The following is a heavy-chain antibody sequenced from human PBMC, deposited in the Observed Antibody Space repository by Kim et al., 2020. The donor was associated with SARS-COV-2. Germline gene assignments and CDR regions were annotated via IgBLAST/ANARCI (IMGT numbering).Heavy chain of an antibody. V-gene: IGHV3-23*01. J-gene: IGHJ5*02. Sequence: GSLRLSCAASGFSLSGYVMNWVRQAPGKGLEWVSAISGAGVTTYYADSVKGRFTISRDKSRSTVSLQMNSLRVEDTAVYYCARIPNYANYPNWFDPWGQGALVTVSS. CDR2: ISGAGVTT. D-gene: IGHD3-16*01. CDR1: GFSLSGYV. CDR3: ARIPNYANYPNWFDP.